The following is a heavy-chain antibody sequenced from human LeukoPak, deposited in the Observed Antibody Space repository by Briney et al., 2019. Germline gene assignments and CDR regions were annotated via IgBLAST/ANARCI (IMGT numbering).Heavy chain of an antibody. Sequence: GGSLRLSCAASGFTFSSYAMSWVRQAPGKGLEWVSAISGSGGSTYYADSVKGRFTISRDNAKNSLYLQMNSLRAEDTAVYYCARRLPVAGIISDYWGQGTLVTVSS. V-gene: IGHV3-23*01. CDR2: ISGSGGST. CDR3: ARRLPVAGIISDY. CDR1: GFTFSSYA. D-gene: IGHD6-19*01. J-gene: IGHJ4*02.